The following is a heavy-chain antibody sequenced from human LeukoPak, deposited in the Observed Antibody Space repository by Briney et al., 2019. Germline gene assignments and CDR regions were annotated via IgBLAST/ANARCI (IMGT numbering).Heavy chain of an antibody. CDR2: IYYSGST. J-gene: IGHJ4*02. Sequence: PSETLSLTCIVSGGSISSSSYYWGWIRQPPGKGLEWIGSIYYSGSTYYNPSLKSRVTISVDTSKNQFSLKLSSVTAADTAVYYCASPIPAAGPVDYWGQGTLVTVSS. CDR3: ASPIPAAGPVDY. CDR1: GGSISSSSYY. V-gene: IGHV4-39*01. D-gene: IGHD6-13*01.